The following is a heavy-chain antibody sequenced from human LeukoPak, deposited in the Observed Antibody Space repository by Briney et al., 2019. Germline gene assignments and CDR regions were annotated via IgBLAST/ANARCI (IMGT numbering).Heavy chain of an antibody. J-gene: IGHJ5*02. CDR3: ATAPRTMIVILA. Sequence: SGGSLRLSCAASGFTFSDYYMSWIRQAPGKGLEWVSYISGSGNTIYYADSVKGRFTISRDNAKNSLYLQMNSLRAEDTAVYYCATAPRTMIVILAWGQGTLVTVSS. CDR1: GFTFSDYY. D-gene: IGHD3-22*01. CDR2: ISGSGNTI. V-gene: IGHV3-11*01.